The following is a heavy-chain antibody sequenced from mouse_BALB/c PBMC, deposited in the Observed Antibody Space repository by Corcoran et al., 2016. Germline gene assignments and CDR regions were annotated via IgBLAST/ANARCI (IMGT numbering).Heavy chain of an antibody. CDR1: GYSFTGYN. CDR2: INPYNGAT. J-gene: IGHJ3*01. V-gene: IGHV1-18*01. D-gene: IGHD1-1*01. Sequence: EVQLQQSGPELVEPGAAVKISCKASGYSFTGYNMHWVKQSHVKSLEWIGRINPYNGATSYNQNFKDKASLTVDKSSSTAYMELHSLTSEDSAVYYCARPPYGSSAWFAYWGQGTLVTVSA. CDR3: ARPPYGSSAWFAY.